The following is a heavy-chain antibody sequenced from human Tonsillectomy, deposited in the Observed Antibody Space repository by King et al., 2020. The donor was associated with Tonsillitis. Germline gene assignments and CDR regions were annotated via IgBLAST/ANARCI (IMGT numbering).Heavy chain of an antibody. CDR3: AKAMGYSYLYYFDY. CDR1: GFTFSTYA. J-gene: IGHJ4*02. Sequence: VQLLESGGGLVQPGGSLRLSCAASGFTFSTYAMSWVRQAPGKGLEWVSAISGSGASTYYADSVRGRFTISRDNSKNTLYLEKNSLRAEDTAVYNCAKAMGYSYLYYFDYWGQGTLVTVSS. D-gene: IGHD5-18*01. V-gene: IGHV3-23*01. CDR2: ISGSGAST.